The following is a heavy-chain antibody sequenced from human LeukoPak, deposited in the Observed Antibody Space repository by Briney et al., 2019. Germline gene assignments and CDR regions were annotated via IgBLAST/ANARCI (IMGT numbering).Heavy chain of an antibody. CDR3: AKFANLFDY. V-gene: IGHV3-23*01. J-gene: IGHJ4*02. Sequence: GGSLRLSCAASGFTFSSHAMCWVRQAPGKGLEWVSSVTGTGGSTYYGDSVKGRFTISRDNPKNTLYLKMNSLRAEDTAVYYCAKFANLFDYWGQGTLVTVSS. CDR2: VTGTGGST. CDR1: GFTFSSHA.